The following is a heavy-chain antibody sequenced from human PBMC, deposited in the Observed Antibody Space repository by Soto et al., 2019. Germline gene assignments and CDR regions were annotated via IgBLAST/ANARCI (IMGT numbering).Heavy chain of an antibody. CDR1: GESFSGNY. J-gene: IGHJ4*02. CDR3: ARGSIAARGVFDY. D-gene: IGHD6-6*01. V-gene: IGHV4-34*01. Sequence: PSENMSLTCAVYGESFSGNYWTWIRQPPGKVLELIGEIYHEGSTNYNPSLNSRVTISVDTCKNQYSLRLTSVTAADTAVYYCARGSIAARGVFDYWGQGSQITVSS. CDR2: IYHEGST.